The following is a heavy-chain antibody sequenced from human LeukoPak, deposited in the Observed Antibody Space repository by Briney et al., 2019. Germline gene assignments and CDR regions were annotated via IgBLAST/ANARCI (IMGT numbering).Heavy chain of an antibody. J-gene: IGHJ5*01. CDR1: GGSITSHF. CDR2: IHYSGST. D-gene: IGHD3-10*01. V-gene: IGHV4-59*11. Sequence: SETLSLTCSVPGGSITSHFWSWIRQPPRKGLEWIGHIHYSGSTNYNPSLKSRVTISPDTSKNQLFLKLNSVTAADTAVYYCARLVWLGESPGSWFDSWGQGTLVTVSS. CDR3: ARLVWLGESPGSWFDS.